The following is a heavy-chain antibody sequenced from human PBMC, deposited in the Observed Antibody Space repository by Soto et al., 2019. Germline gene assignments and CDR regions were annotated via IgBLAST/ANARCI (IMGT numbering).Heavy chain of an antibody. D-gene: IGHD2-15*01. J-gene: IGHJ6*02. CDR2: IYPGDSDT. V-gene: IGHV5-51*01. Sequence: LGESLKISCKGSGYSFTSYWIGWVRQMPGKGLKWMGIIYPGDSDTRYSPSFQGQVTISADKSISTAYLQWSSLKASDTALYYCARLVMGGYFSGGSCYRDYYYGMDVWGQGTTVTVSS. CDR1: GYSFTSYW. CDR3: ARLVMGGYFSGGSCYRDYYYGMDV.